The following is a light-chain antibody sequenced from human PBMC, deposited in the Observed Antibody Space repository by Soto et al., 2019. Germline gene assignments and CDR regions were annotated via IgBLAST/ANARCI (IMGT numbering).Light chain of an antibody. CDR2: AAS. J-gene: IGKJ1*01. Sequence: DIQMTQSPSSLTASVGDRVTITCRASQSIRNFLNWYQQKPGKAPKLLIYAASNLKSGVTSRFTGSESVKDCSIIISSLQPENLATKYCQPSYSDTRAFGQGTTVEI. V-gene: IGKV1-39*01. CDR3: QPSYSDTRA. CDR1: QSIRNF.